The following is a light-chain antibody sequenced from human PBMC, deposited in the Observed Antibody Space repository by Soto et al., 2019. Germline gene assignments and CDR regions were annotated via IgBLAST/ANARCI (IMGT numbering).Light chain of an antibody. CDR3: QHYNSYSEA. V-gene: IGKV1-5*03. Sequence: DIQLTQSPYTLSGCLGERVAITGRASQTISSWLAWYQQKPGKAPKLLIYKASTLKSGVPSRFSGSGSGTEFTLTISSLQPDDFATYYCQHYNSYSEAFGQGTKVDIK. CDR2: KAS. J-gene: IGKJ1*01. CDR1: QTISSW.